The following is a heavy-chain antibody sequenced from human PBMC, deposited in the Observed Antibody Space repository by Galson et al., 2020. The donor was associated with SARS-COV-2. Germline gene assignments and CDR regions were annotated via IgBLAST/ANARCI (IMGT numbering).Heavy chain of an antibody. CDR3: ARSPPASTSGTSIYFDY. V-gene: IGHV3-21*01. CDR1: GFAFSSYT. CDR2: LDTSSTYI. J-gene: IGHJ4*02. Sequence: GEYLKISCAASGFAFSSYTMNWVRQAPGKGLEWVASLDTSSTYIYHADSLKGRFTISRDNAENSLYLQMNSLRAEDTAVYYCARSPPASTSGTSIYFDYWGQGTQVTVSS. D-gene: IGHD3-10*01.